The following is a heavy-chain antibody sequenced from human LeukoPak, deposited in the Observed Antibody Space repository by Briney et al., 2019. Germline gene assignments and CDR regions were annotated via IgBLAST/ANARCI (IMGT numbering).Heavy chain of an antibody. D-gene: IGHD2-2*01. CDR3: AKGGRYCSSTSCYYPSDY. J-gene: IGHJ4*02. CDR1: GFTFSSYA. CDR2: ISGSGGST. Sequence: GGSLRLSCAASGFTFSSYAMSWVRQAPGKGLEWVSAISGSGGSTYYADSVKGRFTISRDNSKNTLYLQMNSLRAEDTAVYYCAKGGRYCSSTSCYYPSDYWGQGTLVTVSS. V-gene: IGHV3-23*01.